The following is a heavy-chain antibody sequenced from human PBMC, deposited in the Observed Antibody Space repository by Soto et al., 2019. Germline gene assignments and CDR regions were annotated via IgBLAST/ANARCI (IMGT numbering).Heavy chain of an antibody. CDR3: AKVPGIAVPYFDY. J-gene: IGHJ4*02. CDR1: GFPFSIYA. D-gene: IGHD6-19*01. V-gene: IGHV3-23*01. CDR2: ISGSGGNT. Sequence: GGSLRLSCAASGFPFSIYAMSWVRQSPGKGLEWVSAISGSGGNTYYADSVKGRFTISRDNSKNTLYLQMNSLRAEDTALYYCAKVPGIAVPYFDYWGQGTRVTVYS.